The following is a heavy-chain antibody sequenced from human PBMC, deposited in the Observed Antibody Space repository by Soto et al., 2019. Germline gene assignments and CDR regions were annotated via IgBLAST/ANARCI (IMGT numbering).Heavy chain of an antibody. J-gene: IGHJ3*01. V-gene: IGHV3-48*01. CDR1: GFTFSSYS. Sequence: GGSLRLSCAASGFTFSSYSMNWVRQAPGKGLECVSYISSSSSTIYYADSVKGRFTISRDNAKNSLYLQMNSLRAEDTAVYYCARDGSRYFDWLPTLDWGQGTMVTVSS. CDR3: ARDGSRYFDWLPTLD. CDR2: ISSSSSTI. D-gene: IGHD3-9*01.